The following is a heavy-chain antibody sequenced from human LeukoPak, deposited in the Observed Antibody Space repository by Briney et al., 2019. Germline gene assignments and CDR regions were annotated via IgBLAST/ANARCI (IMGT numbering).Heavy chain of an antibody. J-gene: IGHJ5*02. Sequence: GGSLRLSCAASGFTFSSYAMHWVRQAPGKGLEWVAVISYDGSNKYYADSVKGRFTISRDNAKNTLYLQMNSLRAEDTAVYYCARDCSGGSCLNWFDPWGQGTLVTVSS. CDR1: GFTFSSYA. D-gene: IGHD2-15*01. CDR2: ISYDGSNK. V-gene: IGHV3-30-3*01. CDR3: ARDCSGGSCLNWFDP.